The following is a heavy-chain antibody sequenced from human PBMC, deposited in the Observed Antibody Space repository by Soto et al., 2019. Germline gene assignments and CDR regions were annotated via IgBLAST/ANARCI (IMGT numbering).Heavy chain of an antibody. CDR3: ARVFGFGGMDV. V-gene: IGHV4-59*01. CDR1: GGSISSYY. CDR2: IYYSGST. D-gene: IGHD3-10*01. J-gene: IGHJ6*02. Sequence: SETLSLTCTVSGGSISSYYWSWIRQPPGKGLEWIGYIYYSGSTNYNPSLKSRVTISVDTSKNQFSLKLSPVTAADTAVYYCARVFGFGGMDVWGQGTTVTVSS.